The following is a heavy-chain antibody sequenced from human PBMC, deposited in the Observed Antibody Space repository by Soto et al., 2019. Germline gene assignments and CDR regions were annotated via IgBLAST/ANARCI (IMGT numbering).Heavy chain of an antibody. CDR1: GGSIRSYY. Sequence: LSLTCTVSGGSIRSYYWSWIRQPPGKGLEWIGHIYYSGSTNYNPSLKSRVIISVDTSKNQFSLKLSSVTAADTAVYYCAAGGGYQNWFDPWGQGTLVTVSS. CDR3: AAGGGYQNWFDP. CDR2: IYYSGST. D-gene: IGHD2-2*01. J-gene: IGHJ5*02. V-gene: IGHV4-59*01.